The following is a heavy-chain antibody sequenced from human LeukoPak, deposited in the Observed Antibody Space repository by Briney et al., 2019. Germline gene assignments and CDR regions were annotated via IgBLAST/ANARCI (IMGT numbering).Heavy chain of an antibody. CDR1: GFTFSSYA. Sequence: GGSLRLSCAASGFTFSSYAMSWVRQAPGKGLEWVSGISGSGSSTYYADSVKGRFTISRDNSKNTLYLQMNSLRAEDTAVYYCASTTIIAAAGTEYYYGMDVWGQGTTVTVSS. J-gene: IGHJ6*02. V-gene: IGHV3-23*01. CDR2: ISGSGSST. CDR3: ASTTIIAAAGTEYYYGMDV. D-gene: IGHD6-13*01.